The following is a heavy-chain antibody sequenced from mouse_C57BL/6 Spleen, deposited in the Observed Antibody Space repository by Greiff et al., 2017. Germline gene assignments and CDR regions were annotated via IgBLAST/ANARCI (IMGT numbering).Heavy chain of an antibody. CDR1: GYTFTSYW. J-gene: IGHJ2*01. Sequence: QVQLQQPGAELVKPGASVKLSCKASGYTFTSYWMHWVKQRPGQGLEWIGMIHPISGSTNYNEKFKSKATLTVDKSSSTAYMQLSSLTSEDSAVYYGAREDYYGKRDYLGQGTTLTVAS. V-gene: IGHV1-64*01. CDR2: IHPISGST. CDR3: AREDYYGKRDY. D-gene: IGHD1-1*01.